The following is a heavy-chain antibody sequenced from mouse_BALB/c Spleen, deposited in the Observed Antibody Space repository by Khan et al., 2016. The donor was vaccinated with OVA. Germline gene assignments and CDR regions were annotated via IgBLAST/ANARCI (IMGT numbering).Heavy chain of an antibody. D-gene: IGHD2-3*01. CDR3: IRDGSSGFAY. J-gene: IGHJ3*01. V-gene: IGHV1S137*01. CDR2: ISTYYGNI. CDR1: GYTFADSG. Sequence: QVQLKQSGPEPVRPGASVKISCKGSGYTFADSGMHWVRQSHAKSLEWIGVISTYYGNIKYNQKFEGRATMTVDNSSSTAYMELARLTSEDSAVYFCIRDGSSGFAYWGQGTLVTVSA.